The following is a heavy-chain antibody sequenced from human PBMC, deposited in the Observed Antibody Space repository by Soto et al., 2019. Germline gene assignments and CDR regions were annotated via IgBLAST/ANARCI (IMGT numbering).Heavy chain of an antibody. D-gene: IGHD6-19*01. CDR1: GFTFSSYG. J-gene: IGHJ6*02. CDR3: AKDEAVAGKYYYYGMDV. Sequence: GGSLRLSCAASGFTFSSYGMHWVRQAPGKGLEWVAVISYDGSNKYYGDSVKGRFTISRDESKNTLYLQLNSLRAEDTAVYYCAKDEAVAGKYYYYGMDVWGQGTTVTVSS. V-gene: IGHV3-30*18. CDR2: ISYDGSNK.